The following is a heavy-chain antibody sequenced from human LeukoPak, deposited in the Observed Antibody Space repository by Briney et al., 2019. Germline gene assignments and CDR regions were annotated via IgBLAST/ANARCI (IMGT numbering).Heavy chain of an antibody. J-gene: IGHJ5*02. CDR3: ARDHASPIGQLERRHWFDP. CDR1: GVSISSYY. V-gene: IGHV4-4*07. D-gene: IGHD1-1*01. Sequence: SETLSLTCTASGVSISSYYWSWIRQPAGKGLEWIGRIYISGSTNYNPSLKSRVTMSVDTSKNQFSLKLSSVTAADTAVYYCARDHASPIGQLERRHWFDPWGQGTLVTVSS. CDR2: IYISGST.